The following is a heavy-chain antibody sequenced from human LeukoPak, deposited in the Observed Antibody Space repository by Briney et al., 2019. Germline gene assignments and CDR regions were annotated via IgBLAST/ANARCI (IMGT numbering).Heavy chain of an antibody. J-gene: IGHJ4*02. D-gene: IGHD5-18*01. CDR2: IIPIFGTA. V-gene: IGHV1-69*05. CDR3: AGGYSYGYPYYFDY. Sequence: GASVKVSXKASGGTFSSYAISWVRQAPGQGLEWMGWIIPIFGTANYAQKFQGRVTITTDESTSTAYMELSSLRSEDTAVYYCAGGYSYGYPYYFDYWGQGTLVTVSS. CDR1: GGTFSSYA.